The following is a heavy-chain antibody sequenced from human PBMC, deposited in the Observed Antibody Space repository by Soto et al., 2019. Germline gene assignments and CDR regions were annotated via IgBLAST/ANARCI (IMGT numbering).Heavy chain of an antibody. CDR2: IGWDGRDT. CDR3: AATWPDDALHV. CDR1: GFTFADYT. V-gene: IGHV3-43*01. D-gene: IGHD1-26*01. Sequence: GGSLRLSCAASGFTFADYTLHWVRQAPGKGLEWVSLIGWDGRDTYYADSVQGRFTISRDNGKNSLFLHMNSLRSDDTAFYYCAATWPDDALHVWGQGTVVTVSS. J-gene: IGHJ3*01.